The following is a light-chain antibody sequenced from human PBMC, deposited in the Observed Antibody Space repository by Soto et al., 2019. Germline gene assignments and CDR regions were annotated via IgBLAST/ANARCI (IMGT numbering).Light chain of an antibody. CDR2: DAS. Sequence: ELVLTQSPATLSLSPGERATLSCRASQSLGDYLAWYQQKPGQAPRLLIYDASNRATGIPARFIGGGSRSDFTLTISSLEPEDFAVYYCQQRGTFGQGTKVDIK. CDR1: QSLGDY. J-gene: IGKJ2*01. CDR3: QQRGT. V-gene: IGKV3-11*01.